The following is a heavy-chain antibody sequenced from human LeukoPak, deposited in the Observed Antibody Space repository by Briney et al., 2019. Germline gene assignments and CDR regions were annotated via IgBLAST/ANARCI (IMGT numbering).Heavy chain of an antibody. J-gene: IGHJ4*02. CDR1: SGSFSGYY. Sequence: SETLSLTCAVYSGSFSGYYWTWIRQPPGKGLEWIGEINHSGSTNYNPSLKSRVTISVDTSKNQFSLRLSSVTAADTAVYYCARPTTEGDFDYWGQGTLVTVSS. D-gene: IGHD1-14*01. V-gene: IGHV4-34*01. CDR2: INHSGST. CDR3: ARPTTEGDFDY.